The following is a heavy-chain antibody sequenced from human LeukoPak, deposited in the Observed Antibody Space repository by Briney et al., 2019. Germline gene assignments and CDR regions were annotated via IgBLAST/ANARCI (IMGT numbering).Heavy chain of an antibody. V-gene: IGHV3-21*01. Sequence: GGSLRLSCGASGFIFSNYNMNWVRQAPEKGLEWVSSISITSTYVYYADSVKGRSTISRDNAKNSLYLQMNSLKAEDTAVYYCARVPHYCSSTSCHFDYWGQGTLVTVSS. J-gene: IGHJ4*02. CDR1: GFIFSNYN. CDR3: ARVPHYCSSTSCHFDY. D-gene: IGHD2-2*01. CDR2: ISITSTYV.